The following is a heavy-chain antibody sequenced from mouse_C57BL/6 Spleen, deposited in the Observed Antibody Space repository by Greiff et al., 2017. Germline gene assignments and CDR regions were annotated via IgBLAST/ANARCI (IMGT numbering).Heavy chain of an antibody. J-gene: IGHJ2*01. CDR1: GYTFTSYW. V-gene: IGHV1-52*01. D-gene: IGHD2-5*01. Sequence: QVQLKQPGAELVRPGSSVKLSCKASGYTFTSYWMHWVKQRPIQGLEWIGNIDPSDSETHYNQKFKDKATLTVDKSSSTAYMQLRSLTSEDSAVYYCAQGAYYSNYGGVYFDYWGQGTTLTVSS. CDR3: AQGAYYSNYGGVYFDY. CDR2: IDPSDSET.